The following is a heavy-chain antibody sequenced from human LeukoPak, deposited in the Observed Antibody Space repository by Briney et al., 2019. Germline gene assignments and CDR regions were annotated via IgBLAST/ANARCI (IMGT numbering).Heavy chain of an antibody. CDR1: GGSFSGYY. V-gene: IGHV4-34*01. CDR2: INHSGST. CDR3: ARHEKWLERRIDY. D-gene: IGHD1-1*01. Sequence: SETLSLTCAVYGGSFSGYYWSWIRQPPGKGLEWIGEINHSGSTNYNPSLKSRVTISVDTSKNQFSLKLSSVTAADTAVYYCARHEKWLERRIDYWGQGTLVTVSS. J-gene: IGHJ4*02.